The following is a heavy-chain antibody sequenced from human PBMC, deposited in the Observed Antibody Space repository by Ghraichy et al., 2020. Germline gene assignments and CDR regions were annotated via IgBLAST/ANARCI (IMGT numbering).Heavy chain of an antibody. CDR3: AREFVLMAYWYFDL. V-gene: IGHV3-7*01. J-gene: IGHJ2*01. CDR1: GFTFSSYW. Sequence: GGSLRLSCAASGFTFSSYWMSWVRQAPGKGLEWVANIKQDGSEKYYVDSVKGRFTISRDNAKNSLYLQMNSLRAEDTAVYYCAREFVLMAYWYFDLWGRGTLVTVSS. CDR2: IKQDGSEK. D-gene: IGHD2-8*01.